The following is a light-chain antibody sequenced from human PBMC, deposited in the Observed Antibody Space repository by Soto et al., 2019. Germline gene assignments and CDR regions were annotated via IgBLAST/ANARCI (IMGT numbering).Light chain of an antibody. CDR2: GAS. V-gene: IGKV3-20*01. J-gene: IGKJ2*01. CDR1: QSVSSSD. CDR3: QQYGCFPVS. Sequence: EIVLTQSPGTLSLSPGEGATLACRASQSVSSSDLAWYQQTPGPAPRLLIFGASNRATGIPDRFSGSGSGTDFTLTISRLEPEDFAVYYWQQYGCFPVSFGLGTKLEI.